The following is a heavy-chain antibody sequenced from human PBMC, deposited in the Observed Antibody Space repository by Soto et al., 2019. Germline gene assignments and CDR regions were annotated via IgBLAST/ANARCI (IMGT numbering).Heavy chain of an antibody. CDR3: ARRGGGDSLFDS. V-gene: IGHV4-39*01. Sequence: QLHLQESGPGLVKPSETLSLTCTVSGDSFSTSNYYWGWIRQPPGKGLEWIGNIFYGGGTGVTYYNPSLTSRVIISVDTSKNQFSLKLRSITAADTAFSFCARRGGGDSLFDSWGQGKLVTVSS. CDR2: IFYGGGTGVT. CDR1: GDSFSTSNYY. J-gene: IGHJ4*02. D-gene: IGHD4-17*01.